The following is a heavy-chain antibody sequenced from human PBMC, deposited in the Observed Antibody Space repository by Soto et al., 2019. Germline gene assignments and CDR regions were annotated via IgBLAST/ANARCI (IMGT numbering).Heavy chain of an antibody. CDR3: ARDSSSWYYYYYGMDV. D-gene: IGHD6-13*01. V-gene: IGHV3-74*01. CDR1: GFTFSSYW. J-gene: IGHJ6*02. CDR2: INSDGSST. Sequence: SGGSLRLSCAASGFTFSSYWMHWVRQAPGKGLVWVSRINSDGSSTSYADSVKGRFTISRDNAKNTLYLQMNSLRAEDTVFFYCARDSSSWYYYYYGMDVWGQGTTVTVSS.